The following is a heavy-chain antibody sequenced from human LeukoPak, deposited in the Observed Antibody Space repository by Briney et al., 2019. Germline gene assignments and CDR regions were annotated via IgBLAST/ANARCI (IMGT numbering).Heavy chain of an antibody. J-gene: IGHJ6*02. D-gene: IGHD6-19*01. Sequence: GASVKVSCKASGYTFTGYYMHWVRQAPGQGLEWMGWINPNSGGTNYAQKFQGRVTMTRDTSISTAYMELSRLRSEDTAVYYCATNTGYSSGWRFPWYYYYYGMDVWGQGTTVTVSS. CDR2: INPNSGGT. V-gene: IGHV1-2*02. CDR1: GYTFTGYY. CDR3: ATNTGYSSGWRFPWYYYYYGMDV.